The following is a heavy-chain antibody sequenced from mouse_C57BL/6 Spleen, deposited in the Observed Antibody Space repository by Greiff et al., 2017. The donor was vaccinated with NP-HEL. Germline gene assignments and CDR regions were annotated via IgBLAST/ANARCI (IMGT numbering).Heavy chain of an antibody. V-gene: IGHV1-61*01. J-gene: IGHJ2*01. CDR3: ARERGYYGSSSYYFDY. D-gene: IGHD1-1*01. CDR2: IYPSDSET. CDR1: GYTFTSYW. Sequence: QVQLQQPGAELVRPGSSVKLSCKASGYTFTSYWMDWVKQRPGQGLEWIGNIYPSDSETHYNQKFKDQATLTVDKSSSPTYMQLSSLTSEDSAVDYCARERGYYGSSSYYFDYWGQGTTLTVSS.